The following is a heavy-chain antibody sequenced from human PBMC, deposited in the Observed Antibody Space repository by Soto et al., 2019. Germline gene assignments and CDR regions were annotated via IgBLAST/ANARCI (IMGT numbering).Heavy chain of an antibody. Sequence: QVHLVQAGAEVKKPGASVNVSCKGSGYAFTTYGITWVRQAPGQGLEWMGWISAHNGNTNYAQKLQGRVTVTRDTSTSTAYMELRSLRSDDPAVYYFARGRYGDYWGQRALVTVSS. J-gene: IGHJ4*02. CDR3: ARGRYGDY. CDR1: GYAFTTYG. D-gene: IGHD1-1*01. V-gene: IGHV1-18*01. CDR2: ISAHNGNT.